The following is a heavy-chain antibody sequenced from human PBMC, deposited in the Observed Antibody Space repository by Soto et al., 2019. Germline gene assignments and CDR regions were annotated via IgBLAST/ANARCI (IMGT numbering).Heavy chain of an antibody. J-gene: IGHJ5*02. CDR2: IYYSGST. Sequence: SETLSLTCTVSGGSISRYYWSWIRQPPGKGLEWIGYIYYSGSTNYNPSLKSRVTISVDTSKNQFSLKLSSVTAADTAVYYCARENAVSGDWFDPWGQGTLVTV. V-gene: IGHV4-59*01. CDR1: GGSISRYY. CDR3: ARENAVSGDWFDP. D-gene: IGHD2-8*01.